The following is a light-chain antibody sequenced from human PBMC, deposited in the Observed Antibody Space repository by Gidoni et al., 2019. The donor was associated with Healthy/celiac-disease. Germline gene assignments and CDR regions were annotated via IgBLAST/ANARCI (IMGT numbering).Light chain of an antibody. CDR1: QSVLYSSNNKNY. V-gene: IGKV4-1*01. CDR3: QQYYSTPPA. J-gene: IGKJ1*01. CDR2: WAS. Sequence: DIVMTQSPDSLAVCLGERATINCKSSQSVLYSSNNKNYLAWYQQKPGQPPKLLIYWASTRESGVPDRFSGSGSGTDFTLTISSLQAEDVAVYYCQQYYSTPPAFXXXTKVEIK.